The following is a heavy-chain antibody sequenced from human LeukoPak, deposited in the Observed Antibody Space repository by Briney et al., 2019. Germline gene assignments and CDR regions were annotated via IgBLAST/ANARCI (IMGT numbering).Heavy chain of an antibody. V-gene: IGHV3-21*01. CDR3: ARDGRLWGYDSSGYCSDYYYGMDV. CDR2: ISSNSSYI. CDR1: GFTFSSYS. D-gene: IGHD3-22*01. J-gene: IGHJ6*02. Sequence: GGSLRLSCAASGFTFSSYSMNWVRQAPGKGLERVSSISSNSSYIYYADSVKGRFTISRDNAKNSLYLQMNSLRAEDTAVYYCARDGRLWGYDSSGYCSDYYYGMDVWGQGTTVTVSS.